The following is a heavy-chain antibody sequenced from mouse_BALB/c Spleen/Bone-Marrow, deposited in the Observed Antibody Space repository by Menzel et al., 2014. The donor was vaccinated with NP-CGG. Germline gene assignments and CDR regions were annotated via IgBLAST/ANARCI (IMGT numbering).Heavy chain of an antibody. CDR1: GFTFSDFY. CDR2: SRNRAKYYTT. J-gene: IGHJ3*01. CDR3: ARDVGYGNYFVY. D-gene: IGHD2-10*02. Sequence: EVHLVESGGGLVQPGDSLRLSCATSGFTFSDFYMEWVRQPPGKRLEWIATSRNRAKYYTTEYSASVKGQFIVSRDTSQSVLYLQMNARRAEDTAIYYCARDVGYGNYFVYWGQGTLVTVSS. V-gene: IGHV7-1*02.